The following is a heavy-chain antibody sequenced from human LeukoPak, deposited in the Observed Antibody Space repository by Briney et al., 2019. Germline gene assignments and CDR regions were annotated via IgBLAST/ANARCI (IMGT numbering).Heavy chain of an antibody. Sequence: GASVKVSCKASGYTFTSYGINWVRQAPGQGLEWMGWISAYNSNTHYAQKLQDRVTMTTDTSTSTAYLEMRRLRFDDTAVYFCARERDTALAPYLDYWGQGTLLTVSS. CDR2: ISAYNSNT. CDR1: GYTFTSYG. D-gene: IGHD5-18*01. V-gene: IGHV1-18*01. J-gene: IGHJ4*02. CDR3: ARERDTALAPYLDY.